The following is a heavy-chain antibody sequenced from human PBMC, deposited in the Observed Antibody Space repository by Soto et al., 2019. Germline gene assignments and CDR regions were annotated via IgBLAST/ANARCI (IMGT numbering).Heavy chain of an antibody. J-gene: IGHJ4*02. CDR3: ARDTQGEQQLVLDY. V-gene: IGHV3-30-3*01. Sequence: QVQLVESGGGVVQPGRSLRLSCAASGFTFSSYAMHWVRQAPGKGLEWVAVISYDGSNKYYADSVKGRFTISRDNSKNTLYLQMNSLRVEDMAVYYCARDTQGEQQLVLDYWGQGTLVNASS. CDR2: ISYDGSNK. D-gene: IGHD6-13*01. CDR1: GFTFSSYA.